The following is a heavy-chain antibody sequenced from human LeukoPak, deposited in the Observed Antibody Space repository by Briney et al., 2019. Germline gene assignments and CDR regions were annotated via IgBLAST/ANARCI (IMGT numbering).Heavy chain of an antibody. CDR3: ARDEVIAAAGTSSPYNWFDP. CDR1: GFTFSSYA. CDR2: ISYDGSNK. V-gene: IGHV3-30-3*01. Sequence: GGSLRLSCAASGFTFSSYAMHWVRQAPGKGLEWVAVISYDGSNKYYADSVKGRFTISRDNSKNTLYLQMNSLRAEDTAVYYRARDEVIAAAGTSSPYNWFDPWGQGTLVTVSS. J-gene: IGHJ5*02. D-gene: IGHD6-13*01.